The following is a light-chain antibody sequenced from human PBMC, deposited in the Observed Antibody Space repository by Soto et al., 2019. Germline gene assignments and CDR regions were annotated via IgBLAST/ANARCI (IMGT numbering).Light chain of an antibody. Sequence: QTVVTQPASVSGSPGQSITISCTGTSSDVGSYNLVSWYQQHPGKAPKLMIYEVTYRPSGVSNRFSGSKSGNTASLTISGLQAEDEADYYCSSFTSSNTVVFGGGTKLTVL. CDR3: SSFTSSNTVV. CDR2: EVT. V-gene: IGLV2-14*02. J-gene: IGLJ2*01. CDR1: SSDVGSYNL.